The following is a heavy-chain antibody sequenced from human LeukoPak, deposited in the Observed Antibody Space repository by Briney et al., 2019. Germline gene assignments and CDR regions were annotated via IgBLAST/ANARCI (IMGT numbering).Heavy chain of an antibody. CDR2: IYTSGST. J-gene: IGHJ2*01. Sequence: SQTLSLTCTVSGGSISSGSYYWSWIRQPAGKGLERIGRIYTSGSTNYNPSLKSRVTISVDTSKNQFSLKLSSVTAADTAVYYCARDPSYRYFDLWGRGTPVTVSS. V-gene: IGHV4-61*02. CDR3: ARDPSYRYFDL. CDR1: GGSISSGSYY.